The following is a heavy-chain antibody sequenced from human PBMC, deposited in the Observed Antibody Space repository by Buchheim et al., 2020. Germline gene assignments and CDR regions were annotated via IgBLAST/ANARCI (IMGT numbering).Heavy chain of an antibody. Sequence: QLQLVESGGGVVQPGRSLRLSCAASGFTFSNYGMHWVRQAPGKGLEWVAIIWYDGSNKYYADSVKGRFTISRDNSKNTLYLQMNSLRGEDTAMYYCARGADYYASGSYYNLVDYWGQGAL. J-gene: IGHJ4*02. D-gene: IGHD3-10*01. V-gene: IGHV3-33*01. CDR1: GFTFSNYG. CDR2: IWYDGSNK. CDR3: ARGADYYASGSYYNLVDY.